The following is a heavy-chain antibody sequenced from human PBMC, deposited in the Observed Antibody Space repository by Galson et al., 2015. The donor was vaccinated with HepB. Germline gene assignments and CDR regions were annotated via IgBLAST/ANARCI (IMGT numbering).Heavy chain of an antibody. V-gene: IGHV3-21*01. CDR3: ARDLKLYGSGRYRWGDY. CDR1: GFTFSSYS. D-gene: IGHD3-10*01. J-gene: IGHJ4*02. CDR2: ISSSSSYI. Sequence: SLRLSCAASGFTFSSYSMNWVRQAPGKGLEWVSSISSSSSYIYYADSVKGRFTISRDNAKNSLYLQMNSLRAEDTAVYYCARDLKLYGSGRYRWGDYWGQGTLVTVSS.